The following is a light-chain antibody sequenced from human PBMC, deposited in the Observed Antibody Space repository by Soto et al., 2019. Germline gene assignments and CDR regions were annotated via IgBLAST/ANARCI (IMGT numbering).Light chain of an antibody. CDR2: STS. V-gene: IGKV1-12*02. Sequence: DIQLTPSPSTVSASAGDTVTITCRASQGISDWVGWYQQKPGEGPKLLMYSTSFLHSGVPSRFSGSGSGTEFTLTISGLQPEDFATYFCQHAHRLPWTFGQGTKVEVK. CDR3: QHAHRLPWT. CDR1: QGISDW. J-gene: IGKJ1*01.